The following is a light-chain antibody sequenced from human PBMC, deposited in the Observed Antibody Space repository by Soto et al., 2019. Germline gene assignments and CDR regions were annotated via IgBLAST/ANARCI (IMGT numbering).Light chain of an antibody. J-gene: IGLJ1*01. CDR3: SSYKTSTTVV. CDR2: EVS. V-gene: IGLV2-14*03. CDR1: SSDVGGYNF. Sequence: QSALTQSASVFGSPGQSITFSCTGTSSDVGGYNFVSWYQQHPGKAPKLMIYEVSSRPSGVSNRFSGSKSGNTASLTISGLQPEDEADYYCSSYKTSTTVVFGTGTKVTVL.